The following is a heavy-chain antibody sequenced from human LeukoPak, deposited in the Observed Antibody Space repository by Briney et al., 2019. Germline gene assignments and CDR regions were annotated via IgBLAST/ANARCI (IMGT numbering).Heavy chain of an antibody. V-gene: IGHV1-2*02. CDR2: IDGDNGIT. CDR3: APRGGSASLHFDS. J-gene: IGHJ4*02. CDR1: GYTFTGYY. Sequence: SVKGSCKASGYTFTGYYIHCARQAPAQPLGWIGCIDGDNGITKYAQNFQGRVTMTRDTSVTTAYMDLIRLKSDDTAVYYCAPRGGSASLHFDSWGQGTLVTVSS. D-gene: IGHD3-16*01.